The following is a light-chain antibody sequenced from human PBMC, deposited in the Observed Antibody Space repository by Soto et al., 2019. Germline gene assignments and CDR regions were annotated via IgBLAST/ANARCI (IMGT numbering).Light chain of an antibody. V-gene: IGLV2-14*01. Sequence: QSALTQPASVSGSPGQSITISCTGTSSDVGGYNYVSWYQQHPGKAPKLMIYEVSNRPSGVSNRFSGSKSGNTASLTISGLEAEHEADYYCSSYTSNSTHVFGTGTKLTVL. CDR1: SSDVGGYNY. CDR2: EVS. CDR3: SSYTSNSTHV. J-gene: IGLJ1*01.